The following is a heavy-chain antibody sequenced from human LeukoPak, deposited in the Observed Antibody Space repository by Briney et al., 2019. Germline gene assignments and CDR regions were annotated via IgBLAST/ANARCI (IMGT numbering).Heavy chain of an antibody. D-gene: IGHD4-23*01. J-gene: IGHJ4*02. CDR1: GGSFSGYY. CDR3: ARDQSVVTPRGGDY. Sequence: PSETLSLTCAVYGGSFSGYYWSWIRQPPGKGLEWIGEINHSGSTNYNPSLKSRVTISVDTSKNQFSLKLSSVTAADTAVYYCARDQSVVTPRGGDYWGQGTLVTVSS. CDR2: INHSGST. V-gene: IGHV4-34*01.